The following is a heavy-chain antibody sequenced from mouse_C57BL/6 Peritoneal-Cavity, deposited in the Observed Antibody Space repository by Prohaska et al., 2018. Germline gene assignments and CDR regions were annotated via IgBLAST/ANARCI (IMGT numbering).Heavy chain of an antibody. J-gene: IGHJ2*01. Sequence: EVKLEESGGGLVQPGGSMKLSCVASGFTFSNYWINWVRQSPEKGLEWVAQIRLKSDNYATHYAESVKGRFTISRDDSKSSVYLQMNNLRAEDTGIYYCTFFDWWGQGTTLTVSS. CDR3: TFFDW. V-gene: IGHV6-3*01. CDR2: IRLKSDNYAT. CDR1: GFTFSNYW.